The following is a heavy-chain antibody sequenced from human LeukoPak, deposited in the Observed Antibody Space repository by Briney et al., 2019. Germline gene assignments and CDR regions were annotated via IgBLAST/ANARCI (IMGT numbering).Heavy chain of an antibody. CDR3: ARCIFGVVLNVTNWFDP. V-gene: IGHV1-18*01. CDR1: GYTFTSYG. D-gene: IGHD3-3*01. Sequence: ASVKVSCKASGYTFTSYGIRWVRQAPGQGLEGMGWISAYNVNTNYAQKPQGRVTMTQDTSTSTAYMELRSLRSDDTAVYYCARCIFGVVLNVTNWFDPWGQGTLVTVSS. J-gene: IGHJ5*02. CDR2: ISAYNVNT.